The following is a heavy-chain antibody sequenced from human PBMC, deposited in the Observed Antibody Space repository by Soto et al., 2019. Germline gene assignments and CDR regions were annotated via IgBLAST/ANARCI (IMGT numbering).Heavy chain of an antibody. J-gene: IGHJ4*02. CDR3: ATSYYDSSGKPDY. D-gene: IGHD3-22*01. CDR1: GFTFSSYA. V-gene: IGHV3-23*01. Sequence: GGSLRLSCAASGFTFSSYAISWVRQAPGKGLEWVSGISATGGITYYAESVKGRFTISRDNSKNTLYLQMNSLRAEDTAVYYCATSYYDSSGKPDYWGQGTLVTVSS. CDR2: ISATGGIT.